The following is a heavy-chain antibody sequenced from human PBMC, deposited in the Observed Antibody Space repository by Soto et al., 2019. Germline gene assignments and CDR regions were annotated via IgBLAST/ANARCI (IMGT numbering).Heavy chain of an antibody. CDR1: GFTFSSYS. V-gene: IGHV3-21*01. CDR3: ARVRLYCSVGSCYSGVYYYYYMDV. Sequence: GSLRLSCAASGFTFSSYSMNWVRQAPGKGLEWVSSISSSSSYIYYAGSVKGRFTISRDNAKKSLYLQMNSLRAEDTAVYYCARVRLYCSVGSCYSGVYYYYYMDVWGKVTTVTVSS. J-gene: IGHJ6*03. CDR2: ISSSSSYI. D-gene: IGHD2-15*01.